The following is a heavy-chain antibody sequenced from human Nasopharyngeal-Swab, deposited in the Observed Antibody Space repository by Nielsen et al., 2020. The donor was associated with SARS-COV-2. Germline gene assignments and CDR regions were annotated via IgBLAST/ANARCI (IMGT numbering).Heavy chain of an antibody. CDR1: GFTFSSYP. V-gene: IGHV3-30-3*01. J-gene: IGHJ5*02. Sequence: GGSLRLSCAASGFTFSSYPMHWVRQAPGKGLDWVAVISYDGNIKYYTDSVRGRFTVSRDNAKNSLFLQMNSLRAEDTAVYFCAREGRDGAVSSWGQGTLVTVSS. CDR2: ISYDGNIK. CDR3: AREGRDGAVSS. D-gene: IGHD5-24*01.